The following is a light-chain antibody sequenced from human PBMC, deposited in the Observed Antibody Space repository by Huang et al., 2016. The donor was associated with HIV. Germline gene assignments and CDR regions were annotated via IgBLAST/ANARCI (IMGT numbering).Light chain of an antibody. Sequence: EIVLTQSPGTLSLSPGESATHSCRASQSVDTSYLAWYQQLPGQAPRLLIYGASSKATDNPDRFSGSGSGTDFTLTISRLEPEDFAVYYCQQYGSFPPKLTFGGGTKVEMK. CDR2: GAS. J-gene: IGKJ4*01. CDR1: QSVDTSY. CDR3: QQYGSFPPKLT. V-gene: IGKV3-20*01.